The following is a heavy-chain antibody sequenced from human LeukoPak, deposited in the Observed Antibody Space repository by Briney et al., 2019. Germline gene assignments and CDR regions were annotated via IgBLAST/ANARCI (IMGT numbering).Heavy chain of an antibody. CDR1: GGSISSYY. Sequence: PSETLSLTCTVSGGSISSYYWSWIRQPPGKGLEWIGYIYYSGSTNYNPSLKSRVTMSVDTSKNQFSLKLSSVTAADTAVHYCARDPYYDFWSGYSIDAFDIWGEGTMVTVSS. J-gene: IGHJ3*02. D-gene: IGHD3-3*01. CDR2: IYYSGST. CDR3: ARDPYYDFWSGYSIDAFDI. V-gene: IGHV4-59*12.